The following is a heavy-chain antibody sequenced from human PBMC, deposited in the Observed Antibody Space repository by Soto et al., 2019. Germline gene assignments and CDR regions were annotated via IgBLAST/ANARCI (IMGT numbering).Heavy chain of an antibody. V-gene: IGHV4-59*08. D-gene: IGHD4-4*01. CDR3: ARGPHSHYDTKYYYYYYYMDV. Sequence: SECLSLTCTVSGGSISSYYWSWIRQPPGKGLEWIGYIYYSGSTNYNPSLKSRVTISVDTSKNQFSLKLSSVTAADTAVYYCARGPHSHYDTKYYYYYYYMDVWGKGTTVTVSS. CDR1: GGSISSYY. CDR2: IYYSGST. J-gene: IGHJ6*03.